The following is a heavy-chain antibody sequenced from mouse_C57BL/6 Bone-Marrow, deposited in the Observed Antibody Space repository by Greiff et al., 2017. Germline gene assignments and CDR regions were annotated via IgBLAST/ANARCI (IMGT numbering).Heavy chain of an antibody. CDR2: IDPSDSYT. J-gene: IGHJ3*01. CDR3: ARERRPSRAWFAY. V-gene: IGHV1-69*01. CDR1: GYTFTSYW. Sequence: QVQLQQPGAELVMPGASVKLSCKASGYTFTSYWMPWVKQRPGQGLEWIGEIDPSDSYTNYNQKFKGKSTLTVDKSSSTAYMQLSSLTSEDSAVYYCARERRPSRAWFAYWGQGTLVTVSA.